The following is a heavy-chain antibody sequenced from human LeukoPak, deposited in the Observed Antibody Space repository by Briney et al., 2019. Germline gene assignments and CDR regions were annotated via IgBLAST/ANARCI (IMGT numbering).Heavy chain of an antibody. CDR2: IRYDGSNK. CDR1: GFTFSSYG. CDR3: AKGGSSWYHFDY. D-gene: IGHD6-13*01. V-gene: IGHV3-30*02. Sequence: GGSLRLSCAASGFTFSSYGMHWVRQAPGKGLEWVAFIRYDGSNKYYADSVKGRFTISRDNSKNTLYLQMNSLRAEDTAVCYCAKGGSSWYHFDYWGQGTLVTVSS. J-gene: IGHJ4*02.